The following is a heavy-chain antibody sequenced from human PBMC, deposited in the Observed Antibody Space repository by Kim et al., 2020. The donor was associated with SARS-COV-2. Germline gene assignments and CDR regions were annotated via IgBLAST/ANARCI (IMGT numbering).Heavy chain of an antibody. Sequence: SETLSLTCTVSGGSISSYYWSWIRQPPGKGLEWIGYIYYSGSTNYNPSLKSRVTISVDTSKNQFSLKLSSVTAADTAVYYCARNRYSGSYYGYYFDYWG. CDR2: IYYSGST. J-gene: IGHJ4*01. V-gene: IGHV4-59*01. CDR1: GGSISSYY. D-gene: IGHD1-26*01. CDR3: ARNRYSGSYYGYYFDY.